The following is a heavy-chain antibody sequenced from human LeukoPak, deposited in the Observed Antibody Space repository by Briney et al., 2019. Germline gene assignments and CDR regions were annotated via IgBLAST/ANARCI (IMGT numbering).Heavy chain of an antibody. V-gene: IGHV4-38-2*02. CDR1: GYSISSGYY. D-gene: IGHD5-24*01. J-gene: IGHJ4*02. CDR3: ARDSRDGYNPYFDY. Sequence: SETLSLTCTVSGYSISSGYYWGWIRQPPGKGLEWIGSIYHSGSTYYNPSLKSRVTISVDTSKNQFSLKLSSVTAADTAVYYCARDSRDGYNPYFDYWGQGTLVTVSS. CDR2: IYHSGST.